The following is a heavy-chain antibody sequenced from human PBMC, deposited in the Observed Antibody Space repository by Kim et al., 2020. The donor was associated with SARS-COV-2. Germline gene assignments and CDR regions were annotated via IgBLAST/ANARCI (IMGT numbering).Heavy chain of an antibody. D-gene: IGHD2-2*02. CDR2: INHSGST. J-gene: IGHJ6*02. Sequence: SETLSLTCAVYGGSFSGYYWSWIRQPPGKGLEWIGEINHSGSTNYNPSLKSRVTISVDTSKNQFSLKLSSVTAADTAVYYCARPIPSYYYYGMDVWGQGTTVTVSS. CDR1: GGSFSGYY. V-gene: IGHV4-34*01. CDR3: ARPIPSYYYYGMDV.